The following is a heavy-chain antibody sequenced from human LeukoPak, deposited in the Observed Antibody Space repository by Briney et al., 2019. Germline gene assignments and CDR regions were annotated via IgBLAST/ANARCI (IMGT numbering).Heavy chain of an antibody. CDR1: GFTFSSYG. Sequence: GGSLRLSCAASGFTFSSYGMHWVRQAPGKGLEWVAVISYDGSNKYYADSVKGRFTISRDNSKNTLYLQMNSLRAEDTAVYYCAKLSTRIAAGSSNFDYWGQGTLVTVSS. J-gene: IGHJ4*02. V-gene: IGHV3-30*18. CDR3: AKLSTRIAAGSSNFDY. D-gene: IGHD6-13*01. CDR2: ISYDGSNK.